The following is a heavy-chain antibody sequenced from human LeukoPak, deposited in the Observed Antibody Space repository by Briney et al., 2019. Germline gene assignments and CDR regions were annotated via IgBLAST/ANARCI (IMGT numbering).Heavy chain of an antibody. CDR3: AVDSSGYGRFGPPEYYFDY. D-gene: IGHD3-22*01. J-gene: IGHJ4*02. Sequence: GGSLRLSCAASGFTFSSYGMYWVRQAPGKGLEWVAFTRYDGSNKYYADSVKGRFTISRDNSKNTLYLKMSSLRAEDTAVYYCAVDSSGYGRFGPPEYYFDYWGQGTLVTVSS. CDR2: TRYDGSNK. CDR1: GFTFSSYG. V-gene: IGHV3-30*02.